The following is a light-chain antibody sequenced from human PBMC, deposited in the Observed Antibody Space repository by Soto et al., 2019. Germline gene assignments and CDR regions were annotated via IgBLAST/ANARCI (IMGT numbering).Light chain of an antibody. CDR2: NVI. CDR1: GSDVGTYTY. CDR3: CSYAGSYTRV. J-gene: IGLJ1*01. V-gene: IGLV2-11*01. Sequence: SAMTPACAVSVSRGQSLTISCTAPGSDVGTYTYVYCYQQPPGNAPKLILYNVIKRPSGVPDRFYLSKSGNTASLAISGLQAEDEADYYCCSYAGSYTRVVGTETKV.